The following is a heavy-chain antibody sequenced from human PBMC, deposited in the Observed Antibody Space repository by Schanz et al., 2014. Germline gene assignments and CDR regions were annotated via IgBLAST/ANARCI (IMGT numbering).Heavy chain of an antibody. V-gene: IGHV3-23*01. CDR1: GFTFSSYA. J-gene: IGHJ4*02. D-gene: IGHD6-13*01. CDR2: ISGSGETT. CDR3: VKIGYTHWSLDD. Sequence: EVQLLESGGGLVQPGGSLRLSCAASGFTFSSYAMSWVRQAPGKGLEWVSAISGSGETTYYADSVKGRFTISRDNSKNALYLQMNSLRAEDTAVFYCVKIGYTHWSLDDWGQGILVTVSS.